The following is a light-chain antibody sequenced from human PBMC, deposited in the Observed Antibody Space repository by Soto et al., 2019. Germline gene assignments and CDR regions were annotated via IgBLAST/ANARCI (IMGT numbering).Light chain of an antibody. Sequence: SYELTQPSSVSVSPGQTARITCSGDVLAKKYARWFQQKPGQAPVLVIYKDSERPSGIPERFSGSSSGTTVTLTISGAQVEDEADYYCYSAADNTLAVFGGGTQLTVL. CDR3: YSAADNTLAV. J-gene: IGLJ7*01. CDR1: VLAKKY. CDR2: KDS. V-gene: IGLV3-27*01.